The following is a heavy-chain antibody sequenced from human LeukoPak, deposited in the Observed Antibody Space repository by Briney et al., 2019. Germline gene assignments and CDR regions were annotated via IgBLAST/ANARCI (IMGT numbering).Heavy chain of an antibody. J-gene: IGHJ6*03. Sequence: SETLSLTCTVSGGPISSYYWSWIRQPPGKRLEWVGESNDSGGTNYNPSLKSRVTILADKSKNQVSLRLTSVTAADTAVYYCARLSVIVGAALEYYYYYMDVWCQGTTVTVSS. V-gene: IGHV4-34*01. CDR1: GGPISSYY. CDR2: SNDSGGT. CDR3: ARLSVIVGAALEYYYYYMDV. D-gene: IGHD1-26*01.